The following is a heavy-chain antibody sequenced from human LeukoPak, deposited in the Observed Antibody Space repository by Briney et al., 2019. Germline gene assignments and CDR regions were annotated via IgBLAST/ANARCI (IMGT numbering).Heavy chain of an antibody. V-gene: IGHV3-23*01. CDR3: AKDRLLNCRGDCYIFDY. Sequence: GGSLRLSCAASGSTFSTYGMTWVRQAPGKGLEWVSAISGSGDSTFYADSVKGRFSISRDNSKNTLYLQVNGLRTEDTAVYYCAKDRLLNCRGDCYIFDYWGQGTVVTVSS. J-gene: IGHJ4*02. CDR2: ISGSGDST. CDR1: GSTFSTYG. D-gene: IGHD2-21*02.